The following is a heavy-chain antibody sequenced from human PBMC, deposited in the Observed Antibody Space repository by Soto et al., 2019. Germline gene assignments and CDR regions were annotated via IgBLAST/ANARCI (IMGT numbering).Heavy chain of an antibody. CDR2: IKQDGSEK. V-gene: IGHV3-7*01. J-gene: IGHJ4*02. D-gene: IGHD3-9*01. CDR1: GFTFSSYW. CDR3: ARFNYDILTGYYYELAPKYYFDY. Sequence: EVQLVESGGGLVQPGGSLRLSCAASGFTFSSYWMSWVRQAPGKGLEWVANIKQDGSEKYYVDSVKCRFTISRDNAKNSLYLQMNSLRAEDTAVYYCARFNYDILTGYYYELAPKYYFDYWGQGTLVTVSS.